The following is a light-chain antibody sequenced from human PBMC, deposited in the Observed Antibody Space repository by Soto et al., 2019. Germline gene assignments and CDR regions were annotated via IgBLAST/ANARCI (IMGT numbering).Light chain of an antibody. J-gene: IGKJ1*01. V-gene: IGKV3-15*01. Sequence: ERVMTQSPVTLSVSPGESVTLSCRASQSVGTNLAWYQQKPGQAPSLLIYGVSTRATGIPTRFSGSGSGRQFTLTISSLQSEDFAVYYCQQYNNWPPTFGQGTKVDIK. CDR3: QQYNNWPPT. CDR1: QSVGTN. CDR2: GVS.